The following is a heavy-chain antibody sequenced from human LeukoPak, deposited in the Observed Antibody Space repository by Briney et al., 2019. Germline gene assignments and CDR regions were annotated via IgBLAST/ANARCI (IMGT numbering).Heavy chain of an antibody. Sequence: GGSLRLSCVASGFTLSSYSMNWVRQAPGKGLEWVSYISSGSSYIYYADPVKGRFTISRDNAKNSLYLQMNRLRAEDTAVYYCARGTLLGELSLVTNWGQGTLVTVS. D-gene: IGHD3-16*02. J-gene: IGHJ4*02. CDR1: GFTLSSYS. CDR3: ARGTLLGELSLVTN. CDR2: ISSGSSYI. V-gene: IGHV3-21*01.